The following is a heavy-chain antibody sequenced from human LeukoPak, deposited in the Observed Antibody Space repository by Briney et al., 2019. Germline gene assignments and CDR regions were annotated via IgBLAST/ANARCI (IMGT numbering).Heavy chain of an antibody. J-gene: IGHJ3*02. CDR2: IYYSGST. D-gene: IGHD2-15*01. V-gene: IGHV4-39*07. CDR3: SSTSCYGWGGYCSGGSPLLYAFDI. CDR1: GGSISSSSYD. Sequence: PSETLSLTCTVSGGSISSSSYDWGWIRQPPGKGLEWIGSIYYSGSTYYNPSLKSRVTISVDTSKNQFSLKLSSVTAADTAVYYCSSTSCYGWGGYCSGGSPLLYAFDIWGQGTMVTVSS.